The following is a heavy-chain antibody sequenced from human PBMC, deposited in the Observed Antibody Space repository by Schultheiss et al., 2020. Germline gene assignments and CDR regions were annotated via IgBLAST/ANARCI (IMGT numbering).Heavy chain of an antibody. D-gene: IGHD1-26*01. J-gene: IGHJ4*02. V-gene: IGHV3-11*05. CDR2: ISSSSSYT. CDR1: GFTFSDYY. Sequence: GGSLRLSCAASGFTFSDYYMSWIRQAPGKGLEWVSYISSSSSYTNYADSVKGRFTISRDNAKNSLYLQMNSLRAEDTAVYYCAKDSGSLSDWGQGTLVTVSS. CDR3: AKDSGSLSD.